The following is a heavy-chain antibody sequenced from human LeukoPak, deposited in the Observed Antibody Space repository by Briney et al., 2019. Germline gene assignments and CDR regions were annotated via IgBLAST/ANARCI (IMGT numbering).Heavy chain of an antibody. CDR1: GYSFTSCW. Sequence: GESLKIYCKCSGYSFTSCWIGWVRQMPGKGLEWVGIIYPGDSDTRYSPSFQGQVTISADKSISTAYLQWSSLKASDTAMYYCARARGAAAGTVHDYWGQGTLVTVSS. V-gene: IGHV5-51*01. CDR3: ARARGAAAGTVHDY. D-gene: IGHD6-13*01. CDR2: IYPGDSDT. J-gene: IGHJ4*02.